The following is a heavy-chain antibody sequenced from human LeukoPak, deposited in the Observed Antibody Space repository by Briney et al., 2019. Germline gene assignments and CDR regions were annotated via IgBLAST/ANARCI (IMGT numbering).Heavy chain of an antibody. D-gene: IGHD6-13*01. CDR1: GDSLSYFY. V-gene: IGHV4-59*01. CDR3: ARGVVAAAGRTFDF. J-gene: IGHJ4*02. CDR2: IYNSGST. Sequence: SETLSLTCTVSGDSLSYFYWSWIRQPPGKGLEWIGYIYNSGSTSYNPSLRSRVTISLDTSKNQFSLKLSSVTAADTAIYYCARGVVAAAGRTFDFWGQGNLVNVSS.